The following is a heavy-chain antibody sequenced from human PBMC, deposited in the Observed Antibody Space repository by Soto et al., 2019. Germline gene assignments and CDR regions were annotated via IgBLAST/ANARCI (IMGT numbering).Heavy chain of an antibody. Sequence: QVQPVQSGAEVKKPGSSVKVSCKASGDTFSFYTINWVRQAPGLGLEWMGRVNPIVSMSNYAQKFQGRVTITADKSTNTAYMQLSSLRSEDTAIYYCAASYGSGYRAFDYWGQGALVTVSS. CDR3: AASYGSGYRAFDY. J-gene: IGHJ4*02. D-gene: IGHD3-10*01. CDR1: GDTFSFYT. CDR2: VNPIVSMS. V-gene: IGHV1-69*02.